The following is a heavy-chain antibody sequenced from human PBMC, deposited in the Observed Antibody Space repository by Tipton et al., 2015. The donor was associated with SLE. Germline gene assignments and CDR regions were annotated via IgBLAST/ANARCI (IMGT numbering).Heavy chain of an antibody. CDR3: AREDNWNYVPSAFDI. V-gene: IGHV4-34*01. D-gene: IGHD1-7*01. J-gene: IGHJ3*02. CDR1: GGSFSGYY. Sequence: LRLSCAVYGGSFSGYYWSWIRQPPGKGLEWIGEVYHSGSTNYNPSLKSRVTISVDTSKNQFSLQLNSVTPEDTAVYYCAREDNWNYVPSAFDIWGQGTMVTVSS. CDR2: VYHSGST.